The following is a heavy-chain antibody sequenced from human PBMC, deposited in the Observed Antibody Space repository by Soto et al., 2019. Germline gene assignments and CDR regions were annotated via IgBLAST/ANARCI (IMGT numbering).Heavy chain of an antibody. CDR3: ARARLSNRGFDP. D-gene: IGHD2-21*01. Sequence: SETLSLTCAVYGGSFSGYYWSWIRQPPGKGLEWIGEINHSGSTNYNPSLKSRVTISVDTSKNQFSLKLSSVTAADTAVYYCARARLSNRGFDPWGQGTLVTVSS. V-gene: IGHV4-34*01. J-gene: IGHJ5*02. CDR1: GGSFSGYY. CDR2: INHSGST.